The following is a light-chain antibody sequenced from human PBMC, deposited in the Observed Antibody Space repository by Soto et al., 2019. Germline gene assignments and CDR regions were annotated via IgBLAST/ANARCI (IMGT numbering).Light chain of an antibody. V-gene: IGKV1-39*01. CDR3: QQSYSTPYT. CDR1: QSISTY. Sequence: DIQITQSPSSLSASVGDRVTITCRARQSISTYLNWYQQRPGKAPKLLISVASRLQSGVPSRFSGSGSGTDFTLTISSLQPEDFASYFCQQSYSTPYTFGQGTRLEIK. J-gene: IGKJ5*01. CDR2: VAS.